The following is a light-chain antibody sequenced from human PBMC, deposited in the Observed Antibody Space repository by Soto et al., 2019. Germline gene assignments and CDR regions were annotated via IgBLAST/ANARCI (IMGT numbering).Light chain of an antibody. Sequence: DIQMTQAPSSLSASVGDRVTITCRASQSISSYLNWYPQNPGKAPKLLIYAASSLQSGVPSRFSGSGSGTDLTLTISSLQPEDFATYYCQRSYSTPRTFGQGTNLEI. CDR2: AAS. J-gene: IGKJ2*01. V-gene: IGKV1-39*01. CDR3: QRSYSTPRT. CDR1: QSISSY.